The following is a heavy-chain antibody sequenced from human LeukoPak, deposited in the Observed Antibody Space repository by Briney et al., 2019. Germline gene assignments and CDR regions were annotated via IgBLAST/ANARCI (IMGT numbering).Heavy chain of an antibody. D-gene: IGHD3-3*01. J-gene: IGHJ4*02. CDR1: GFTFSSYW. CDR3: ARVPDYDFWSGYYSEFDY. CDR2: INTDGSST. Sequence: GGSLRLSCAASGFTFSSYWMHWVRQAPGKGLVWVSRINTDGSSTSYADSVKGRFTISRDNAKNTLYLQMNSLRAEDTAVYYCARVPDYDFWSGYYSEFDYWGQGTLVTVSS. V-gene: IGHV3-74*01.